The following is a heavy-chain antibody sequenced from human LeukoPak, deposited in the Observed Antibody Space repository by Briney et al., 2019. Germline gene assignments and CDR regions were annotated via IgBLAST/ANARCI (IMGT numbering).Heavy chain of an antibody. D-gene: IGHD3-3*01. Sequence: GGSLRLSCAASGFTVSSNYMSWVRQAPGKGLEWVSAISGSGGSTYYADSVKGRFTISRDNSKNTLYLQMNSLRAEDTAVYYCAKSTTYYDFWSGEGNLYYFDYWGQGTLVTVSS. J-gene: IGHJ4*02. CDR3: AKSTTYYDFWSGEGNLYYFDY. CDR1: GFTVSSNY. CDR2: ISGSGGST. V-gene: IGHV3-23*01.